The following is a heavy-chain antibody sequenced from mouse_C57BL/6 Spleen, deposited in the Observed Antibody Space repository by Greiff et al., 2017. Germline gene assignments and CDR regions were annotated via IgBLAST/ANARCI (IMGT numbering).Heavy chain of an antibody. J-gene: IGHJ1*03. CDR3: AREGGSGDIDD. Sequence: QVQLQQPGAELVKPGASVKMSCKASGYTFPSYWITWVKQRPGQGLEWIGDIYPGSGSTNYNEKFKSKATLTVDTPSSTAYMQLSSLTSADAAVYDCAREGGSGDIDDWGTGTSVTVSS. CDR1: GYTFPSYW. D-gene: IGHD2-13*01. V-gene: IGHV1-55*01. CDR2: IYPGSGST.